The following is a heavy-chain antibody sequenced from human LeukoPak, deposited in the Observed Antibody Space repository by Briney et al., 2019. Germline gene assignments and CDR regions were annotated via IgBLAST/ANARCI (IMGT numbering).Heavy chain of an antibody. CDR3: ARGYSYGRPEDY. CDR2: INWNGGST. V-gene: IGHV3-20*04. Sequence: GGSLRHSCAASGFTFDDYGMSWVRQAPGKGLEWVSGINWNGGSTGYADSVKGRFTISRDNAKNSLYLQMNSLRAEDTALYYCARGYSYGRPEDYWGQGTLVTVSS. CDR1: GFTFDDYG. D-gene: IGHD5-18*01. J-gene: IGHJ4*02.